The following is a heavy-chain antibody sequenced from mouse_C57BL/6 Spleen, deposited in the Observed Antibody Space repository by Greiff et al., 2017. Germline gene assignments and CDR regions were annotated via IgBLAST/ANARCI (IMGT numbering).Heavy chain of an antibody. J-gene: IGHJ3*01. D-gene: IGHD2-5*01. V-gene: IGHV1-82*01. CDR1: GYAFSSSW. Sequence: VQLQQSGPELVKPGASVKISCKASGYAFSSSWMNWVKQRPGQGLEWIGRIYPCDGDTNYNGKFKGKATLTADKSSSTAYMQLSSLTSEDSAVYFYAGTYYSNSGFAYWGQGTLVTVSA. CDR3: AGTYYSNSGFAY. CDR2: IYPCDGDT.